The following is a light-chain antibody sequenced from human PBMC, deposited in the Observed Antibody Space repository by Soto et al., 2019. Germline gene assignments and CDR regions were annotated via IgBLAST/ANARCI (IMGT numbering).Light chain of an antibody. CDR2: DAS. V-gene: IGKV1-5*01. CDR1: QSISSW. Sequence: DIQMTQSPSTLSASVGDRVTITCRASQSISSWLAWYQQKPGKAPKLLIYDASSLESGVPSRFSGSGSWTEFPLTISSLQPDDFATYYCQQYNSYSWTFGQGTKVEI. CDR3: QQYNSYSWT. J-gene: IGKJ1*01.